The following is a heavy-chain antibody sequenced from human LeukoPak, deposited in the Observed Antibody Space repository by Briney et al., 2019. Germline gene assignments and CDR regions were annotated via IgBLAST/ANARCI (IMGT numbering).Heavy chain of an antibody. D-gene: IGHD2-2*01. V-gene: IGHV3-7*01. CDR2: IDAAGKDR. CDR3: ARAMPGVVSNYFDY. CDR1: GFTFVDFY. Sequence: GGSLRLSCKASGFTFVDFYMSWVRQAPGKGLEWVANIDAAGKDRYYADSVKGRFTISRDNINNSLYLDMTSLRAEDTATYFCARAMPGVVSNYFDYRGQGVLVPVSS. J-gene: IGHJ4*01.